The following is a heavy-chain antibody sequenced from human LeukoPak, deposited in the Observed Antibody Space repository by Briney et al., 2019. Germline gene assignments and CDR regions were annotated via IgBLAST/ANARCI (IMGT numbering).Heavy chain of an antibody. CDR2: INHSGST. CDR1: GGSFSGYY. J-gene: IGHJ4*02. D-gene: IGHD3-10*01. V-gene: IGHV4-34*01. Sequence: SETLSLTCAVYGGSFSGYYWSWIRQPSGKGLEWIGEINHSGSTNYNPSLKSRVTISVDTSKNQFSLKLSSVTAADAAVYYCARAPGGDYWGQGTLVTVSS. CDR3: ARAPGGDY.